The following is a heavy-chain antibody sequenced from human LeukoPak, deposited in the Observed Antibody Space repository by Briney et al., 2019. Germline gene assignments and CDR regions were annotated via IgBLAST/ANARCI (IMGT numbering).Heavy chain of an antibody. V-gene: IGHV3-53*01. CDR3: ARGYYDSSGPGALDI. CDR2: MYSGGST. CDR1: GFTVSSKY. D-gene: IGHD3-22*01. Sequence: GGSLRLSCAASGFTVSSKYMSWVRQAPGKGLEWVSVMYSGGSTNYADSGKGRFTISRDNSKNTLYLQMNSLRAEDTAVYYCARGYYDSSGPGALDIWGQGTMVTVSS. J-gene: IGHJ3*02.